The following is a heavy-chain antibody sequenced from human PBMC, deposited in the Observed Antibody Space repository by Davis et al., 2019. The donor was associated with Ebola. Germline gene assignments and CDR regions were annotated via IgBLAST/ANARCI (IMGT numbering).Heavy chain of an antibody. J-gene: IGHJ6*04. V-gene: IGHV3-30*03. D-gene: IGHD3-16*01. CDR1: GFTFSSYG. Sequence: GESLKISCAASGFTFSSYGMHWVRQAPGKGLKWVAVISYDGSNKYYADSVKGRFTISRDNSKNTLYLQMNSLRSEDTAVYYCASGLWGSRGMDVWGKGTTVTVSS. CDR3: ASGLWGSRGMDV. CDR2: ISYDGSNK.